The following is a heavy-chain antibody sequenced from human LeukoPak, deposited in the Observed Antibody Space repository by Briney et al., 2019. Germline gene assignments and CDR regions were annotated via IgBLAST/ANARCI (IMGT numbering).Heavy chain of an antibody. CDR1: GYTFSGYY. CDR3: ARASGYSYDY. V-gene: IGHV1-2*06. CDR2: INPNSGGT. J-gene: IGHJ4*02. D-gene: IGHD5-18*01. Sequence: ASVKVSCKXSGYTFSGYYMHWVRQAPGQGLEWMGRINPNSGGTNYSQKFQGRVTMTRDTSISTAYMELTRLRSDDTAVYYCARASGYSYDYWGQGTLVTVSS.